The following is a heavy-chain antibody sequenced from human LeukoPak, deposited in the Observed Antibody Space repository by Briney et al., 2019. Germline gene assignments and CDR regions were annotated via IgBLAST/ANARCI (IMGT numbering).Heavy chain of an antibody. CDR2: IYYSGST. CDR1: GGSISSSNYY. J-gene: IGHJ5*02. CDR3: ARLEPYYYRKVDP. V-gene: IGHV4-39*01. D-gene: IGHD3-10*01. Sequence: SETLSLTCTVSGGSISSSNYYWGWIRQPPGKGLEWIGSIYYSGSTYYNPSLKSRVTISVDTSKNQFSLKLSSVTAADTAVYYCARLEPYYYRKVDPWGQGTLVTVSS.